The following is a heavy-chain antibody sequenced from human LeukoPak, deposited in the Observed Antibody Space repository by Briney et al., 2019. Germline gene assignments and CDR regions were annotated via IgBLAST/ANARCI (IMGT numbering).Heavy chain of an antibody. V-gene: IGHV4-4*02. D-gene: IGHD2-15*01. J-gene: IGHJ4*02. CDR2: IYHSGST. CDR3: ASISYCSGGNCYS. Sequence: PSETLSLTCAVSGGSISSSNWWSWVRQPPGKGLEWIGEIYHSGSTNYNPSLKSRVTISVDKSKNQFSLKLSSVTAADTAVYYCASISYCSGGNCYSWGQGTLVTVSS. CDR1: GGSISSSNW.